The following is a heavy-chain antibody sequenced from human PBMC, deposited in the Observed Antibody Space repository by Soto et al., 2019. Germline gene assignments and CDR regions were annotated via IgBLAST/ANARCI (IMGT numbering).Heavy chain of an antibody. Sequence: GASVEVSCKASGYTFTSYGIGWVRQAPGQGLEWMGWINGYNGDTNYAQKLQGRVTVTTDTSASTAYMELRSLTSDDTAVYYCARAKARVSTTSVPHFDYWGQGTLVTVSS. CDR3: ARAKARVSTTSVPHFDY. CDR1: GYTFTSYG. D-gene: IGHD1-26*01. J-gene: IGHJ4*01. V-gene: IGHV1-18*04. CDR2: INGYNGDT.